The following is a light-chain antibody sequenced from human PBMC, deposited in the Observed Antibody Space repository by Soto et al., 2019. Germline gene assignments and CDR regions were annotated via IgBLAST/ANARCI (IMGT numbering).Light chain of an antibody. CDR2: ASS. CDR1: QGISSY. CDR3: QQLNTFPVT. V-gene: IGKV1-9*01. Sequence: DIQLTQSPSFLSASVGDRVTISCRASQGISSYLAWYQQTPGKAPKLLIYASSILQSGVPSRFSGSGSGTEFTLTISSLQPEDFATYYCQQLNTFPVTFCQGTRLAI. J-gene: IGKJ5*01.